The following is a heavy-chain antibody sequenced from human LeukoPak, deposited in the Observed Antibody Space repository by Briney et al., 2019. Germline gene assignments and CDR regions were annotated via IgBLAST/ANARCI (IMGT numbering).Heavy chain of an antibody. J-gene: IGHJ4*02. Sequence: ASVKVSCKASGYTFTGNYIHWVRQVPEQGLEWMGWIDPNSGGADYAQKFQGRVTMTRDTSINTVYMELSSLRFDDTAVYYCAREILDWGQGTLVTVSS. CDR1: GYTFTGNY. V-gene: IGHV1-2*02. CDR3: AREILD. CDR2: IDPNSGGA.